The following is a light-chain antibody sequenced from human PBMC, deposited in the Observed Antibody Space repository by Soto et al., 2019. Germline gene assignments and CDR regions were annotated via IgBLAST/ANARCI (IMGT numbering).Light chain of an antibody. V-gene: IGLV3-21*04. CDR2: YDI. CDR3: QVWDSSSDHVV. J-gene: IGLJ2*01. Sequence: SYELTQPPSVSVAPGKTARITCGGNNIGSKSVHWYQQKPGQAPVLGIYYDIDRPSGIPERFSGSNSGNTATLTISRVEAGDEADYYCQVWDSSSDHVVFGGGTKLTVL. CDR1: NIGSKS.